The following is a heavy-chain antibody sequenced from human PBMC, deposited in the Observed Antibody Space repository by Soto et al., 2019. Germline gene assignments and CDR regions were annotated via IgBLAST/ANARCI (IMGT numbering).Heavy chain of an antibody. D-gene: IGHD3-9*01. J-gene: IGHJ4*02. CDR1: GGTFSSYA. CDR3: ARGLKDYDILTGYFDY. CDR2: VIPIFGTA. V-gene: IGHV1-69*01. Sequence: QVQLVQSGAEVKKPGSSVKVSCKASGGTFSSYAISWVRQAPGQGLEWMGAVIPIFGTANYAQKFQGRVTITADESTSTAYMELSSLRSEDTAVYYCARGLKDYDILTGYFDYWGQGTLVTVSS.